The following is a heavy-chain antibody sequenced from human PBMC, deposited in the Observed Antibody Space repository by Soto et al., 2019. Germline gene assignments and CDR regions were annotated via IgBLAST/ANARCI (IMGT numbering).Heavy chain of an antibody. CDR1: GYTFTSYG. Sequence: ASVKVSCKASGYTFTSYGISWVRQAPGQGLEWMGWISAYNGNTNYAQKLQGRVTMTTDTSTSTAYMELRSLRSDDTAVYYCARDSPGGNVLLWFGELYYWGQGTLVTVSS. J-gene: IGHJ4*02. D-gene: IGHD3-10*01. V-gene: IGHV1-18*01. CDR3: ARDSPGGNVLLWFGELYY. CDR2: ISAYNGNT.